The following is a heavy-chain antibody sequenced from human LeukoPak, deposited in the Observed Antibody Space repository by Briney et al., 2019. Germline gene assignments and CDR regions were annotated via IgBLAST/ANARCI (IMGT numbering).Heavy chain of an antibody. CDR3: ASRGTVTYDAFDI. CDR2: ISWNSGSI. D-gene: IGHD4-17*01. Sequence: PGGSLRLSCAASGFTFDDYAMHWVRQAPGKGLEWVSGISWNSGSIGYADSVKGRFTISRDNAKNSLYLQMNSLRAEDTAVYYCASRGTVTYDAFDIWGQGTMVTVSS. V-gene: IGHV3-9*01. CDR1: GFTFDDYA. J-gene: IGHJ3*02.